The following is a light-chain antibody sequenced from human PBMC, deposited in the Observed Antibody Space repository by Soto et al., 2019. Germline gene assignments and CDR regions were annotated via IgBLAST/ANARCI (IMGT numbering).Light chain of an antibody. CDR3: QQYNDYSWT. Sequence: DIQMTQSPSTLSASVGDRVAITCRASQSISIWLAWYQQKPGKAPKLLIYKASSLESGVPSRFSGSGSATEFTLTISSLQPDDFATYYCQQYNDYSWTFGQGTTVEIK. CDR2: KAS. V-gene: IGKV1-5*03. J-gene: IGKJ1*01. CDR1: QSISIW.